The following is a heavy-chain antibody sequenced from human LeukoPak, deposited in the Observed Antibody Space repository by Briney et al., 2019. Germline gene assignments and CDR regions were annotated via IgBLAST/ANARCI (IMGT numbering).Heavy chain of an antibody. V-gene: IGHV3-74*01. CDR3: ARDSLWFGELSY. CDR2: ISDAGAHT. J-gene: IGHJ4*02. D-gene: IGHD3-10*01. CDR1: GFTFSNYW. Sequence: GGSLRLSCAASGFTFSNYWMHWVCQAPGKGLVWVSRISDAGAHTFYADSVKGRFAMSRDNSKNTLYLQMNSLRAEDTAVYYCARDSLWFGELSYWGQGTLVTVSS.